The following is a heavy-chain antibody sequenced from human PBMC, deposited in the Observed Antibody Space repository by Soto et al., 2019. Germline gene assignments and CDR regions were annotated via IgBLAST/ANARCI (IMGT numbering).Heavy chain of an antibody. CDR2: MNPNSGNT. CDR1: GYTFTSYD. J-gene: IGHJ6*03. D-gene: IGHD6-13*01. CDR3: GRGDSSSWEIYYYYYYMDV. Sequence: ASVKVSCKASGYTFTSYDINWVRQATGQGLEWMGWMNPNSGNTGYAQKFQGRVTMTRNTSISTTYMELSSLRSEDTAVYYCGRGDSSSWEIYYYYYYMDVWGKGTTVTVSS. V-gene: IGHV1-8*01.